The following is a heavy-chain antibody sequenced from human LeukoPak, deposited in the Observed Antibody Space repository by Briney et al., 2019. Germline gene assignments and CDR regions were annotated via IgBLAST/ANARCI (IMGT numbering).Heavy chain of an antibody. Sequence: PSETLSLTCTVSGGSISSYYWSWIRQPPGKGLEWIGYIYYSGSTNYNPSLKSRVTISVDTSKNQFSLKLSSVTAADTAVYYCARGTRWYSFEYYFDYWGQGTLVTVSS. CDR3: ARGTRWYSFEYYFDY. CDR2: IYYSGST. CDR1: GGSISSYY. J-gene: IGHJ4*02. D-gene: IGHD2-15*01. V-gene: IGHV4-59*01.